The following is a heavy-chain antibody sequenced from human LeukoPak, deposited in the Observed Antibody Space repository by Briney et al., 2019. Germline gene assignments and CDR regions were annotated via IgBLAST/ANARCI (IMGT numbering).Heavy chain of an antibody. CDR1: GFTFSSYG. CDR2: IWYDGSNK. D-gene: IGHD4-17*01. CDR3: GREGPSTVTTLDIDY. V-gene: IGHV3-33*01. J-gene: IGHJ4*02. Sequence: GRSLRLSCAASGFTFSSYGMHWVRQAPGKGLEWVAVIWYDGSNKYYADSVKGRFTISRDNSKNTLYLQMNSLRAEDTAVYYCGREGPSTVTTLDIDYWGQGTLVTVSS.